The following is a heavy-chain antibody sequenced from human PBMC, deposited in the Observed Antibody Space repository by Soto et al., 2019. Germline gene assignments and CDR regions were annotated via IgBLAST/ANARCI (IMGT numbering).Heavy chain of an antibody. D-gene: IGHD6-19*01. CDR2: ISSSSSYI. CDR1: RVTFISYS. Sequence: GCLGLSCAASRVTFISYSMNWVRQAPGKGLEWVSSISSSSSYIYYADSVKGRFTISRDNAKNSLYLQMNSLRAEDTAVYYCARSDSSGWYALDYWGQGTLVTVSS. CDR3: ARSDSSGWYALDY. V-gene: IGHV3-21*01. J-gene: IGHJ4*02.